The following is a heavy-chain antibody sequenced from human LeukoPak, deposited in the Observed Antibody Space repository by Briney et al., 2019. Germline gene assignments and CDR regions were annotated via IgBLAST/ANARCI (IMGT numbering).Heavy chain of an antibody. CDR3: ARAYYDFWSGPYYYYYYMDV. Sequence: ASVKVSCKASGYTFTSYDINWVRQAPGQGLEWMGWINPNSGGTNYAQKFQGRVTMTRDTSISTAYMELSRLRSDDTAVYYCARAYYDFWSGPYYYYYYMDVWGKGTTVTVSS. CDR2: INPNSGGT. D-gene: IGHD3-3*01. V-gene: IGHV1-2*02. J-gene: IGHJ6*03. CDR1: GYTFTSYD.